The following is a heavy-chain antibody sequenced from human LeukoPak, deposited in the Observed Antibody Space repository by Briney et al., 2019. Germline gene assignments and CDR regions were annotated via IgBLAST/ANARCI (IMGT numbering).Heavy chain of an antibody. V-gene: IGHV4-59*11. D-gene: IGHD6-13*01. Sequence: SETLSLTCTVSGGSINSHYWSWIRQPPGKRLEWIGYIFNRGSTNYNPSLRSRVSMSVDTSRDQYSLRLSPVTAADTAIYYCASRPAGTTWYGIFDYWSQGTLVTVSS. CDR1: GGSINSHY. J-gene: IGHJ4*02. CDR3: ASRPAGTTWYGIFDY. CDR2: IFNRGST.